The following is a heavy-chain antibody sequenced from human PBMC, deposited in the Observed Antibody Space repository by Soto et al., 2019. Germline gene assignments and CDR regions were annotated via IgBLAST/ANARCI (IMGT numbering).Heavy chain of an antibody. CDR1: GGSISSSNW. Sequence: QVQLQESGPGLVKPSGTLSLTCTVSGGSISSSNWWTWVRQPPGKGLEWIGEIYHSGSTNYNPSLKSRVTISVDKSKNHFSLKLNSVTAADTAVYYCATLGYCSSTSCPYHYYGLDVWGQGTKVTVSS. D-gene: IGHD2-2*01. J-gene: IGHJ6*02. CDR3: ATLGYCSSTSCPYHYYGLDV. CDR2: IYHSGST. V-gene: IGHV4-4*02.